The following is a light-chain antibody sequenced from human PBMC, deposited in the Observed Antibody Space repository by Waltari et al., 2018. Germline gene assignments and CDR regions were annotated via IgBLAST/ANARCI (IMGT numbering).Light chain of an antibody. CDR2: EEG. V-gene: IGLV3-1*01. J-gene: IGLJ2*01. Sequence: SYELTQPPSVSVSPGQTASITCSGDKLGDKYVYWYQQKPGQSPVLVIYEEGKGPCGIPERFSGSNSGNTATLTISGTQAMDEADYYCQAWDTRNVIFGGGTKLTVL. CDR1: KLGDKY. CDR3: QAWDTRNVI.